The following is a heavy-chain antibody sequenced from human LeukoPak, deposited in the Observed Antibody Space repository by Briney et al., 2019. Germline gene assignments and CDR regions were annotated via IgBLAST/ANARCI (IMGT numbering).Heavy chain of an antibody. J-gene: IGHJ3*02. V-gene: IGHV1-18*01. CDR2: ISASNGNT. D-gene: IGHD3-3*01. Sequence: ASVKVSCKASGYTFTSYGISWVRQAPGQGLEWMGWISASNGNTNYAQKLQGRVTMTTDTSTSTAYMELRSLRSDDTAVYYCARDPLAVFGVERDAFDIWGQGTMVTVSS. CDR3: ARDPLAVFGVERDAFDI. CDR1: GYTFTSYG.